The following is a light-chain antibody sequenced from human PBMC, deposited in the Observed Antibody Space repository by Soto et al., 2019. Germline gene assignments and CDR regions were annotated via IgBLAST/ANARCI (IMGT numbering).Light chain of an antibody. CDR3: QQYLTLGWT. Sequence: DIQMTQSPSTLSASVGDRVTISCRASQSINDRLGWFQQKLGKAPKLLIYQTSSLESGVPSRFSGSGSWTEFILTISSLQPDDFATYYCQQYLTLGWTFGQGTKVEIK. J-gene: IGKJ1*01. V-gene: IGKV1-5*03. CDR1: QSINDR. CDR2: QTS.